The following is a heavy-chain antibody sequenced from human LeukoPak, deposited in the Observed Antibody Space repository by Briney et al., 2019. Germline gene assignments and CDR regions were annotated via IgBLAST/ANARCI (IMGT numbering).Heavy chain of an antibody. J-gene: IGHJ4*02. V-gene: IGHV3-30*04. D-gene: IGHD6-19*01. Sequence: PGGSLRLSCAASGFTFSTYAMHWVRQAPGKGLEWVAVISFDGNNKYYADSVKGRFTISGDSSKNTLYLQMNSLRAEDTAVYYCARVRSLNSVAGTVDYWGQGTLVTVSS. CDR3: ARVRSLNSVAGTVDY. CDR1: GFTFSTYA. CDR2: ISFDGNNK.